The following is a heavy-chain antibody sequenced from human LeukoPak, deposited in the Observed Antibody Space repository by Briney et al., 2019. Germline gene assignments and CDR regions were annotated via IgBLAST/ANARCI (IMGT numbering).Heavy chain of an antibody. V-gene: IGHV4-59*01. CDR2: IYYSGST. CDR3: ASICSSTSCYPY. Sequence: SETLSLTCTVSGGSISSYYWSWIRQPPGKGLEWIGYIYYSGSTNYNPSLKSRVTISVDTSKNQFSLKLSSVTAADTAVYYCASICSSTSCYPYWGQGTLVTVSS. CDR1: GGSISSYY. J-gene: IGHJ4*02. D-gene: IGHD2-2*01.